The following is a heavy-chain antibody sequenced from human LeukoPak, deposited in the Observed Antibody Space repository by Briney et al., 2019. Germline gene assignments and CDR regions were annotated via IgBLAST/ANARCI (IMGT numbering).Heavy chain of an antibody. CDR1: GGSISSGGYY. CDR3: ARTRSKPYYYYYMDV. J-gene: IGHJ6*03. Sequence: PSETLSLTSTVSGGSISSGGYYWSWIRQHPGKGLEWIGYIYYSGSTYYNPSLKSRVTISVDTSKNQFSLKLSSVTAADTAVYYCARTRSKPYYYYYMDVWGKGTTVTVSS. D-gene: IGHD1-14*01. CDR2: IYYSGST. V-gene: IGHV4-31*03.